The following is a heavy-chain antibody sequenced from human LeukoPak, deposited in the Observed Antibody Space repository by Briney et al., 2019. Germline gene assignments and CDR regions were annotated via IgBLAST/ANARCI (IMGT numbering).Heavy chain of an antibody. J-gene: IGHJ4*02. V-gene: IGHV1-69*13. CDR1: GGTFSSYA. D-gene: IGHD3-22*01. Sequence: ASVKVSCKASGGTFSSYAISWVRQAPGQGLEWMGGIIPIFGTANYAQKFQGRVTITADESTSTAYMELSSLRSEDTAVYYCARMPNYCDSSGYFQPGGYWGQGTLVTVSP. CDR2: IIPIFGTA. CDR3: ARMPNYCDSSGYFQPGGY.